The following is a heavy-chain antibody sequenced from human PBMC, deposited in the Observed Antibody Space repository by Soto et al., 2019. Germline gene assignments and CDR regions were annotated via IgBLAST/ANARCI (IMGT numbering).Heavy chain of an antibody. CDR3: AVLANAYHNFDF. J-gene: IGHJ4*02. V-gene: IGHV1-3*04. CDR2: ISTANGDT. CDR1: EYTFTNYP. Sequence: QVQLVQSGAEVKKPGASVKVSCRASEYTFTNYPLHWVRQAPGQRPEWLGWISTANGDTGFSQSFQGRVAFTRDTSANTAYMELNSLRSEDTALYHCAVLANAYHNFDFWGQGTLITVSP. D-gene: IGHD3-3*01.